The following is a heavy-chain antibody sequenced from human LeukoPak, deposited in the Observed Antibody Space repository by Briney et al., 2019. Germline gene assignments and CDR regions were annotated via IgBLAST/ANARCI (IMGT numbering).Heavy chain of an antibody. J-gene: IGHJ4*02. CDR1: GFTFSSYS. V-gene: IGHV3-21*01. D-gene: IGHD6-13*01. CDR3: ARDRAAAAGLIDY. CDR2: ISSSSSYI. Sequence: GGSLRLSCAASGFTFSSYSMNWVRQAPGKGLEWVSSISSSSSYIYYADSVKGRLTISRDNAKNSLYLQMNSLRAEDTAVYYCARDRAAAAGLIDYWGQGTLVTVSS.